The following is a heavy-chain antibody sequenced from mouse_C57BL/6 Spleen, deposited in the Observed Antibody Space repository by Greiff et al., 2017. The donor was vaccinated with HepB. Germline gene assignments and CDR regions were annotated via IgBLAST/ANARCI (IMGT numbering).Heavy chain of an antibody. CDR1: GYAFSSSW. CDR3: ARGYYGNLGFAY. Sequence: VKVVESGPELVKPGASVKISCKASGYAFSSSWMNWVKQRPGKGLEWIGRIYPGDGDTNYNGKFKGKATLTADKSSSTAYMQLSSLTSEDSAVYFCARGYYGNLGFAYWGQGTLVTVSA. V-gene: IGHV1-82*01. J-gene: IGHJ3*01. CDR2: IYPGDGDT. D-gene: IGHD2-1*01.